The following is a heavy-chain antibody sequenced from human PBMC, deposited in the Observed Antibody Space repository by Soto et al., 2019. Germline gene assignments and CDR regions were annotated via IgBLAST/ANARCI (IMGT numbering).Heavy chain of an antibody. CDR2: IYCSGST. Sequence: TCTVSGGSVSSGSYYWSWIRQPPGKGLEWIGYIYCSGSTSYNPSLKSRVTISVDTSKNQFSLKLSSVTAEDTAVYFCARSNWNDVSYFDYWGQGTLVTVSS. V-gene: IGHV4-61*01. CDR1: GGSVSSGSYY. J-gene: IGHJ4*02. CDR3: ARSNWNDVSYFDY. D-gene: IGHD1-1*01.